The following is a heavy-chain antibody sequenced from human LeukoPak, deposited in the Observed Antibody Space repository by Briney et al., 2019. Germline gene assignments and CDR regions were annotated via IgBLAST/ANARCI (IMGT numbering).Heavy chain of an antibody. CDR1: GFTFSSYA. CDR2: ISGSGGST. V-gene: IGHV3-23*01. D-gene: IGHD3-22*01. J-gene: IGHJ4*02. CDR3: AKDLNSGLTLPYYFDY. Sequence: GGSLRLSCAASGFTFSSYAMSWVRQAPGKGLEWVSAISGSGGSTYYADSVKGRFTISRDNSKNTLYLQMNSLRAEDTAVYYCAKDLNSGLTLPYYFDYWGQGTLVTVSS.